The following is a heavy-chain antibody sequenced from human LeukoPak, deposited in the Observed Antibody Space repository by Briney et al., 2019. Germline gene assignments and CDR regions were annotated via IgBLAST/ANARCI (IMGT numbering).Heavy chain of an antibody. CDR2: IYYSGST. CDR1: GGSISSSSYY. V-gene: IGHV4-39*01. J-gene: IGHJ6*02. CDR3: ARHSGTMSDKGYYTIDV. Sequence: SETLSLTCTVSGGSISSSSYYWGWIRQPPGKGLEWIGSIYYSGSTYYNPSLKSRVTISADTSKNQFSLKLSSVTAADTAVYYCARHSGTMSDKGYYTIDVWGQGTTVTVSS. D-gene: IGHD3-22*01.